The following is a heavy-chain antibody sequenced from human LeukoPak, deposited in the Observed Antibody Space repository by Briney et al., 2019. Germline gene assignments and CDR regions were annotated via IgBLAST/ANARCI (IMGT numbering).Heavy chain of an antibody. V-gene: IGHV3-30*03. J-gene: IGHJ4*02. D-gene: IGHD6-19*01. CDR2: IASDGGVK. CDR3: VLEATWGQWYFDH. Sequence: GGSLRLSCVTSTFTFNNHGMHWVRQAPGKGLEWVAVIASDGGVKHYANSVKGRFVLFRDDSKNTLYLQMNNLIVDDTAVYYCVLEATWGQWYFDHWGQGTPVTVSS. CDR1: TFTFNNHG.